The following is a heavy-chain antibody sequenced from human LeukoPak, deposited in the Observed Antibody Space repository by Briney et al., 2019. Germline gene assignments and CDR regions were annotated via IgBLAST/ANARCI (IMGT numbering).Heavy chain of an antibody. D-gene: IGHD5-18*01. V-gene: IGHV3-15*01. J-gene: IGHJ6*04. Sequence: GGSLRLSCAASGFTFSNAWMSWVRQAPGKGLEWVGRIKSKTDGGTTDYAAPVKGRFTISRDDSKNTLYLQMNSLKTEDTAVYYCTTTAMDDDYYYYGMDVWGKGTTVTVSS. CDR1: GFTFSNAW. CDR3: TTTAMDDDYYYYGMDV. CDR2: IKSKTDGGTT.